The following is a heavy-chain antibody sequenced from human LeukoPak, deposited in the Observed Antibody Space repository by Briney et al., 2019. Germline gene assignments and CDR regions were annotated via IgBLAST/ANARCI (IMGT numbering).Heavy chain of an antibody. J-gene: IGHJ4*02. Sequence: SVKVSCKASGGTFSSYAISWVRQAPGQGLEWMGRIIPILGIANYAQKFQGRVTITADKSTSTAYMELSSLRSEDTAVYYCARDSYQKPVRAVAENWGQGTLVTVSS. D-gene: IGHD6-19*01. V-gene: IGHV1-69*04. CDR1: GGTFSSYA. CDR2: IIPILGIA. CDR3: ARDSYQKPVRAVAEN.